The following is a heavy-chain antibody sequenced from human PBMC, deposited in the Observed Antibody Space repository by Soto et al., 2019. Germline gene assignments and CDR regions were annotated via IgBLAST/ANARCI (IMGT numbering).Heavy chain of an antibody. CDR2: IYWDDDK. Sequence: QITLNESGPTVVKPTETLTLTCTFSGFSLTTSGVGVGWVRQSPGKAPEWLAFIYWDDDKRYSTSLKSRLTITKDPSKNPVVLTMANVDPEDTATYYCAHRVLRAVFGLVTTTAIYFDFWGQGTPVVVSS. V-gene: IGHV2-5*02. CDR3: AHRVLRAVFGLVTTTAIYFDF. CDR1: GFSLTTSGVG. D-gene: IGHD3-3*01. J-gene: IGHJ4*02.